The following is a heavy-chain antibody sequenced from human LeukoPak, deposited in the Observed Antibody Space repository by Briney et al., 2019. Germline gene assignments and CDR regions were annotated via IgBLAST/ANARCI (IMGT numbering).Heavy chain of an antibody. Sequence: GGSLRLSCGASGFTFSNYWMTWVRQAPGKGLEWVANINRDASEKYYADSVKGRFNISRANAKSSLFLQMTSLRADDTAVYYCARDDPVVYATYDHWGQGTLVTVSS. D-gene: IGHD2-8*02. CDR1: GFTFSNYW. V-gene: IGHV3-7*01. CDR2: INRDASEK. J-gene: IGHJ4*02. CDR3: ARDDPVVYATYDH.